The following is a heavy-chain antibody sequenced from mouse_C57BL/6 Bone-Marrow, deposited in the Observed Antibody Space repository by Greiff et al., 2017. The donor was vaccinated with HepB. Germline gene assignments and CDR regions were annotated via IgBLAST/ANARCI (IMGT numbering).Heavy chain of an antibody. CDR2: IFPGSGST. CDR1: GYTFTDYY. Sequence: QVQLQQSGPELVKPGASVKISCKASGYTFTDYYINWVKQRPGQGLEWIGWIFPGSGSTYYNEKFKGKATLTVAKSSSTAYMLLSSLTSEDSAVYFCARFITTVVATSDAMDYWGQGTSVTVSS. CDR3: ARFITTVVATSDAMDY. V-gene: IGHV1-75*01. D-gene: IGHD1-1*01. J-gene: IGHJ4*01.